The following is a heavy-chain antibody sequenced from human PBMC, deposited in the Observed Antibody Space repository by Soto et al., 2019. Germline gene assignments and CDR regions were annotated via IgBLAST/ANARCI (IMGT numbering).Heavy chain of an antibody. CDR1: GFSLSNARMG. CDR3: ARIGSSWYGGSEYFQN. J-gene: IGHJ1*01. CDR2: IFSNDEK. D-gene: IGHD6-13*01. V-gene: IGHV2-26*01. Sequence: QVTLKESGPVLVKPTETLTLTCTVSGFSLSNARMGVSWIRQPPGKALEWLAHIFSNDEKSYSTSLKSSLTISKDTSKSQVVLTMTHMDTVDTATYYCARIGSSWYGGSEYFQNWGQGNLVTVSS.